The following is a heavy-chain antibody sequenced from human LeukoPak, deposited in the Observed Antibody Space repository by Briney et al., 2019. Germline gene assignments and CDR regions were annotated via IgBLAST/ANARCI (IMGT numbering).Heavy chain of an antibody. V-gene: IGHV4-4*07. J-gene: IGHJ5*02. CDR3: ARDSPKKRSITIFGVVTNNWFDP. CDR1: GGSISSYY. D-gene: IGHD3-3*01. CDR2: IYTSGST. Sequence: SETLSLTCTVSGGSISSYYWSWIRQPAGKGLEWIGRIYTSGSTNYNPSLKSRVTISVDTSKNQFSLKLSSVTAADTAVYYCARDSPKKRSITIFGVVTNNWFDPWGQGTLVTVSS.